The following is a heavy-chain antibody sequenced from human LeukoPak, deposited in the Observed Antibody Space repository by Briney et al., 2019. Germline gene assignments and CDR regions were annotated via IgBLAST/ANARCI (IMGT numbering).Heavy chain of an antibody. D-gene: IGHD6-13*01. J-gene: IGHJ4*02. CDR1: GFTCSSYG. CDR2: ISSSSSYI. Sequence: GGSLRLSCVASGFTCSSYGMSWVRQAPGKELEWVSSISSSSSYIYYADSVKGRFTTSRDNAKNSLYLQMNSLRAEDTAVYYCAKGQQLAHFDHWGQGTLVTVSS. V-gene: IGHV3-21*01. CDR3: AKGQQLAHFDH.